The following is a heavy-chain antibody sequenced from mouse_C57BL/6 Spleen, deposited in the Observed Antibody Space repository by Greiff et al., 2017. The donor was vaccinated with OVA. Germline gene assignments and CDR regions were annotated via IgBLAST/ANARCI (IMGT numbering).Heavy chain of an antibody. CDR3: AKRNYYGSSYGGYFDV. J-gene: IGHJ1*03. CDR1: GFSLTSYG. Sequence: VKLMESGPGLVAPSQSLSITCTVSGFSLTSYGVDWVRQPPGTGLEWLGVIWGGGSTNYNSALMSRLSISKDNSKSQVFLKMNSLQTDDTAMYYCAKRNYYGSSYGGYFDVWGTGTTVTVSS. V-gene: IGHV2-9*01. CDR2: IWGGGST. D-gene: IGHD1-1*01.